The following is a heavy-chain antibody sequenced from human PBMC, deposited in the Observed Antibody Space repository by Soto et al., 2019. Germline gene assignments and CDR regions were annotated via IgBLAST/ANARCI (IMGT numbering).Heavy chain of an antibody. CDR3: AADAAGDDYYYGMDF. CDR2: IIPISGTA. J-gene: IGHJ6*02. CDR1: GGTFSSYA. Sequence: QVQLVQSGAEVKKPGSSVKISCKASGGTFSSYAISWVRQAPGQGLEWMGGIIPISGTANYAQKFQGRVTITADELTSTADMELSSLRYEATDVYYGAADAAGDDYYYGMDFWGRGSTVTVSS. D-gene: IGHD6-25*01. V-gene: IGHV1-69*01.